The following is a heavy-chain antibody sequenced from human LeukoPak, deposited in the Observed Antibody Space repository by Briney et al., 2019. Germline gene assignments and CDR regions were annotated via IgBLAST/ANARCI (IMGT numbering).Heavy chain of an antibody. CDR3: AREFESIAAAGTFGGDY. J-gene: IGHJ4*02. Sequence: ASVKVSCKASGYTFTSYGISWVRQAPGQGLEWRGWISAYNGNTNYAQKLQGRVTMTTDTSTSTAYMELRSLRSDDTAVYYCAREFESIAAAGTFGGDYWGQGTLVTVSS. D-gene: IGHD6-13*01. CDR2: ISAYNGNT. CDR1: GYTFTSYG. V-gene: IGHV1-18*01.